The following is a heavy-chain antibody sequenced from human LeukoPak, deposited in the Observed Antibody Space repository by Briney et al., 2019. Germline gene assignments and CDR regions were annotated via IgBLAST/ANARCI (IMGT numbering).Heavy chain of an antibody. J-gene: IGHJ4*02. Sequence: SGTLSLTCAVSGGSISSSWWSWVRQPPGKGLEWIGEISHSGTTNYNPSLKSRVSISVDKSKNLFSLELSSDTAADTAVYYCTTAFGYSRDWGQGTLVTVSS. CDR3: TTAFGYSRD. CDR1: GGSISSSW. CDR2: ISHSGTT. D-gene: IGHD6-13*01. V-gene: IGHV4-4*02.